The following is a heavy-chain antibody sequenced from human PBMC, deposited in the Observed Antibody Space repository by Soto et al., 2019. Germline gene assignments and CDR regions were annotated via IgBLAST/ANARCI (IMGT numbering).Heavy chain of an antibody. CDR2: ISPASTYI. V-gene: IGHV3-21*04. CDR1: GLNFEKCS. Sequence: PGGSLRLSCAASGLNFEKCSMNWVRQPPGKGPEWLASISPASTYIRYADSVKGRFTISRDNARNSRSLQMMSLRADDTAMYYCAADTGDIEVVPATTWGQGTLVTVSS. CDR3: AADTGDIEVVPATT. D-gene: IGHD2-15*01. J-gene: IGHJ4*02.